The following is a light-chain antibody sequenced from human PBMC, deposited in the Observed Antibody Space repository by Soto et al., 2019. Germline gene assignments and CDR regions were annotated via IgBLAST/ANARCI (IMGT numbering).Light chain of an antibody. V-gene: IGLV2-14*01. Sequence: QSALTQPASVSGSPGQSITISCTGTSSDVGGYNYVSWYQQHPGKAPKLMIYDVSNRPSGVSNRFSGSKSGNTASLTISGLQAEDDDDYYCSSYTSSSNGVFGTGTKVTVL. CDR1: SSDVGGYNY. CDR3: SSYTSSSNGV. J-gene: IGLJ1*01. CDR2: DVS.